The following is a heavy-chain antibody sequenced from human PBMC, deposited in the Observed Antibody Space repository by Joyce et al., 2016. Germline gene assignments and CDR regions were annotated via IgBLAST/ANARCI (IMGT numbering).Heavy chain of an antibody. CDR3: ARESRFFASFDY. CDR2: IFNRVSP. V-gene: IGHV4-61*02. CDR1: GCSISSGSYY. D-gene: IGHD3-10*01. J-gene: IGHJ4*02. Sequence: QVQLQESGPGLVKPSQTLSLTCTVSGCSISSGSYYWSWVRQPAGKGLGWFGRIFNRVSPNYNPSHKSLVTISVDTSKNQFSLRLSSVTAADTAVYFCARESRFFASFDYWGQGTLVTVSS.